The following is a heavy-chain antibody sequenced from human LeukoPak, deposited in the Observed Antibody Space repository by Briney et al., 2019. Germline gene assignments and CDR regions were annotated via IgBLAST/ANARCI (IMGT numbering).Heavy chain of an antibody. J-gene: IGHJ4*02. Sequence: SETLSLTCTVSGGSISNYYWGWIRQPPGRGLEWIGYIYYSGSTNYNPSLKSRVTISLDTSKKHFSLKLSSVTAADTAVYYCARRLTLYYDLWGQGTLVTVSS. CDR2: IYYSGST. D-gene: IGHD3-22*01. CDR1: GGSISNYY. CDR3: ARRLTLYYDL. V-gene: IGHV4-59*08.